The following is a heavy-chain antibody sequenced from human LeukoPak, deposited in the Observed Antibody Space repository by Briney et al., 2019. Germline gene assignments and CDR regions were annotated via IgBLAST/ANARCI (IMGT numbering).Heavy chain of an antibody. J-gene: IGHJ3*02. CDR2: IWYDGSNK. D-gene: IGHD2-2*01. Sequence: GRSLRLSCAASGFTFSSYGMHWVRQAPDKGLEWVAVIWYDGSNKYYADSVKGRFTISRDNSKNTLYLQMNSLRAEDTAVYYCARPSTQGAFDIWGQGTMVTVSS. CDR3: ARPSTQGAFDI. V-gene: IGHV3-33*01. CDR1: GFTFSSYG.